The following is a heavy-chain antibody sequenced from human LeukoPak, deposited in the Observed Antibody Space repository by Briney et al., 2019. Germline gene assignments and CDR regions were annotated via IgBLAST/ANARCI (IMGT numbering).Heavy chain of an antibody. J-gene: IGHJ6*03. CDR3: ATERKAAAARRSMDV. CDR2: INPNSGGT. D-gene: IGHD6-13*01. CDR1: GYTFTGYY. V-gene: IGHV1-2*02. Sequence: ASVKVSCKASGYTFTGYYMHWVRQAPGQGLEWMGWINPNSGGTNYAQKFQGRVTMTEDTSTDTAYMELSSLRSEDTAVYYCATERKAAAARRSMDVCGKGTTVTISS.